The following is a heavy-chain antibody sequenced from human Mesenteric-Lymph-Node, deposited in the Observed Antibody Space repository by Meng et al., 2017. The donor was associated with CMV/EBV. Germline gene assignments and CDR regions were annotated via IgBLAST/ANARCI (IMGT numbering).Heavy chain of an antibody. CDR1: GGSLSSSY. J-gene: IGHJ4*02. Sequence: LSLPCNVSGGSLSSSYWSWIRQPPGKGLEWIGYIYYSGSTNYTPSLKSRVTISVDTSKNQFSLKLSSVTAADTAVYYCARGRYYFDYWGQGTLVTVSS. CDR2: IYYSGST. CDR3: ARGRYYFDY. V-gene: IGHV4-59*01.